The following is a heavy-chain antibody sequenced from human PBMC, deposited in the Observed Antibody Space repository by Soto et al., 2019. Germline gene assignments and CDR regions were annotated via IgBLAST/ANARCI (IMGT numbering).Heavy chain of an antibody. V-gene: IGHV4-31*03. Sequence: QVQLQESGPELVKPSQTLSLTCTVSGGSISSGGYYWGWIRQPPGKGREWIGYIYYSGSTYYNPSLKSRVTISVDTSKNQFSLKLSSVTAADTAVYYCARGSGSGSYSGWFDPWGQGTLVTVSS. CDR3: ARGSGSGSYSGWFDP. D-gene: IGHD1-26*01. CDR1: GGSISSGGYY. J-gene: IGHJ5*02. CDR2: IYYSGST.